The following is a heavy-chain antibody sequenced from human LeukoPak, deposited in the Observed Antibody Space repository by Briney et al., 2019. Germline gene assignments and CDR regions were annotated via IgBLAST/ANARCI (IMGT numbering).Heavy chain of an antibody. CDR1: GFSFEDHG. CDR3: ARESNVDVEEVPIDAFYYYYYYMDV. Sequence: RTGGSLQISCEASGFSFEDHGVSWVRQVPGKGLEWVCVLNKKGGSSAYGDSVKGRFTISRDKAKNSVHLQMNNLRVEDTAVYFCARESNVDVEEVPIDAFYYYYYYMDVWGTGTTLIVSS. CDR2: LNKKGGSS. D-gene: IGHD3-10*02. V-gene: IGHV3-20*04. J-gene: IGHJ6*03.